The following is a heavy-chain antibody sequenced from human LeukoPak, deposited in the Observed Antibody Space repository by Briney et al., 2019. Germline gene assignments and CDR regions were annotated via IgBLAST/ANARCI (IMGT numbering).Heavy chain of an antibody. V-gene: IGHV1-18*01. CDR3: ARTLRSTPVYFDY. CDR2: ISAYNVNT. D-gene: IGHD4-17*01. CDR1: GYTFTSYG. Sequence: ASVKVSCNASGYTFTSYGISWVRQAPGQGLEWMGWISAYNVNTNYAQKPQGRVTMTTDASTSTAYMELRSLRSDDTALYYCARTLRSTPVYFDYWGQGTLVTVSS. J-gene: IGHJ4*02.